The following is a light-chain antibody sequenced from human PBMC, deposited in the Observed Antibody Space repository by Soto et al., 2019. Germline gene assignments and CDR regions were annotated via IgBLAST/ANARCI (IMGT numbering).Light chain of an antibody. CDR2: WAS. V-gene: IGKV4-1*01. CDR1: QSVLYTSNNKNY. J-gene: IGKJ3*01. Sequence: DIVMTQSPDSLAVSLGERATINCKSSQSVLYTSNNKNYLAWYQQKAGQPPKVLIYWASTRESGVPDRFSGSGSGTDFTLTISSLQAEDVATYYCQQTSSAPFTFGPGTKVDIK. CDR3: QQTSSAPFT.